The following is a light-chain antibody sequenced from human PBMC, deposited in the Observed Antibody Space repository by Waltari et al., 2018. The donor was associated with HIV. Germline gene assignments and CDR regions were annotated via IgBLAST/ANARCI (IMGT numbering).Light chain of an antibody. Sequence: SYDLVQPPSVSVSPGQTASITCSGDNLGIKYACWYQQKPGQSPVLVIYHDNTRPSGIPERFSGSKSGNTATLTISGTQAMDEADYYCQTWDGSTYVFGTGTKVTVL. CDR2: HDN. CDR1: NLGIKY. CDR3: QTWDGSTYV. J-gene: IGLJ1*01. V-gene: IGLV3-1*01.